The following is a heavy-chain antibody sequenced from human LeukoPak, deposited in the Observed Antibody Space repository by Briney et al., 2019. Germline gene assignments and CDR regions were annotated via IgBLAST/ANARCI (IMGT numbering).Heavy chain of an antibody. CDR1: GGSISSYY. D-gene: IGHD3-10*01. J-gene: IGHJ4*02. CDR2: IYTSGGT. Sequence: SETLSLTCTVPGGSISSYYWSSIRQPGGKGLEWIGRIYTSGGTNYNPSLKSRVTMSVDTSKNQFSLKLSSVTAADTAVYYCARDIGYYGSGSFDYWGQGTLVTVSS. CDR3: ARDIGYYGSGSFDY. V-gene: IGHV4-4*07.